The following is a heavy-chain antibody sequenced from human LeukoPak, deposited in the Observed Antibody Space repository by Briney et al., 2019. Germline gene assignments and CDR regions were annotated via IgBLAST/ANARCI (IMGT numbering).Heavy chain of an antibody. CDR1: GYTFTGYY. V-gene: IGHV1-2*02. J-gene: IGHJ3*02. CDR3: TRKETGVFPDAFDI. CDR2: FNPNNGGT. Sequence: ASVTVSCKASGYTFTGYYMHWVRQAPGQGLEWMGWFNPNNGGTNYAQKFQGRVTMTRDTSISTAYMELSRLRSDDTAVYYCTRKETGVFPDAFDIWGQGTMVTVSS. D-gene: IGHD7-27*01.